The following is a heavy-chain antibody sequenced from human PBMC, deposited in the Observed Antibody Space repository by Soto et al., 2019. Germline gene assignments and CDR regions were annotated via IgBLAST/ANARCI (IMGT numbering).Heavy chain of an antibody. D-gene: IGHD6-19*01. CDR2: IYYSGST. J-gene: IGHJ4*02. V-gene: IGHV4-59*08. CDR1: GGSISSYY. Sequence: QVQLQESGPGLVKSSETLSLTCTVSGGSISSYYGSWIRQPPGKGLEWIGYIYYSGSTNYNPSLKSRVTISVDTSKNQFSLKLSSVTAADTAVYYCAGLAYSSGWSYFDYWGQGTLVTVSS. CDR3: AGLAYSSGWSYFDY.